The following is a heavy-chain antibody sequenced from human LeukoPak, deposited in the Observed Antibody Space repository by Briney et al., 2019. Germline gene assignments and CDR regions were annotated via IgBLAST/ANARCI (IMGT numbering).Heavy chain of an antibody. J-gene: IGHJ3*02. CDR1: GGSFSGYY. CDR3: ARRGYDSSGDDLDAFDI. CDR2: INHSGST. D-gene: IGHD3-22*01. V-gene: IGHV4-34*01. Sequence: PSETLSPTCAVYGGSFSGYYWSWIRQPPGKGLEWIGEINHSGSTNYNPSLKSRVTISVDTSKNQFSLKLSSVTAADTAVYYCARRGYDSSGDDLDAFDIWGQGTMVTVSS.